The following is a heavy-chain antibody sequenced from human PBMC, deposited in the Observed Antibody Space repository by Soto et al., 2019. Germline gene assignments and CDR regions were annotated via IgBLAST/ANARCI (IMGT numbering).Heavy chain of an antibody. J-gene: IGHJ5*01. V-gene: IGHV4-59*07. CDR3: ACRATDGIDS. CDR2: IYYSGST. CDR1: GRSISSYY. Sequence: PSDTLSLTCTVSGRSISSYYGSWIRQPPGKGLEWIGYIYYSGSTNYNPSLKSRVTISVDTSKNQFSLKLSSVTAADTAVYFFACRATDGIDSWGQRDLLTVSA. D-gene: IGHD2-15*01.